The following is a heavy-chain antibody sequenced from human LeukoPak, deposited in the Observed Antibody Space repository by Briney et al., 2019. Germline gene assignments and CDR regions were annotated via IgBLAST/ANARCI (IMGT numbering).Heavy chain of an antibody. D-gene: IGHD1-14*01. CDR3: ARGSEHLDNWFDP. J-gene: IGHJ5*02. V-gene: IGHV3-48*02. CDR1: GFIFSNYG. CDR2: ISGSSSLI. Sequence: PGGSLTLSCAPSGFIFSNYGMNWVRQAPGKGLEWISYISGSSSLIHQADSVKGRFTISRDNAKNLVSLQMSSLRDEDTAVYYCARGSEHLDNWFDPWGKGTLVTVSS.